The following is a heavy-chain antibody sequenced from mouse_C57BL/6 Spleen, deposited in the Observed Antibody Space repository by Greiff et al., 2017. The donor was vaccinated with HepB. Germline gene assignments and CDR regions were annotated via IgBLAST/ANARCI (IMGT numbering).Heavy chain of an antibody. V-gene: IGHV1-39*01. CDR2: INPNYGTT. J-gene: IGHJ4*01. D-gene: IGHD1-1*01. Sequence: EVKLMESGPELVKPGASVKISCKASGYSFTDYNMNWVKQSNGKSLEWIGVINPNYGTTSYNQKFKGKATLTVDQSSSTAYMQLNSLTSEDSAVYYCARSRYGSSYGYAMDYWGQGTSVTVSS. CDR1: GYSFTDYN. CDR3: ARSRYGSSYGYAMDY.